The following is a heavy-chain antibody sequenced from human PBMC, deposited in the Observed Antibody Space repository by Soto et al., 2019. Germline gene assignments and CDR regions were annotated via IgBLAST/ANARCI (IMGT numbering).Heavy chain of an antibody. CDR2: ITRSGDIM. V-gene: IGHV3-11*01. Sequence: QVQLVESGGGLVQPGGSLRLSCAASGFTFSDYYMSWVRQAAGKGLACISYITRSGDIMYYADSVKGRFTISRDNAKNSLYLQRNSLGADDTAVYYCARGHQYFHPWGQGTLVTVSS. CDR1: GFTFSDYY. CDR3: ARGHQYFHP. D-gene: IGHD2-2*01. J-gene: IGHJ1*01.